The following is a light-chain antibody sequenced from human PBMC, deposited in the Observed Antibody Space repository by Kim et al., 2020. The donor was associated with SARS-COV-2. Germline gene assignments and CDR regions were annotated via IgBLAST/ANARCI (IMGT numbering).Light chain of an antibody. Sequence: GHTVTMPCTRSSGSIASNYVQWYQQRPGSAPTTVIYEDNQRPSGVPDRFSGSIDSSSNSASLTISGLKTEDEADYYCQSYDSSNQVFGGGTQLTVL. V-gene: IGLV6-57*03. CDR2: EDN. J-gene: IGLJ3*02. CDR1: SGSIASNY. CDR3: QSYDSSNQV.